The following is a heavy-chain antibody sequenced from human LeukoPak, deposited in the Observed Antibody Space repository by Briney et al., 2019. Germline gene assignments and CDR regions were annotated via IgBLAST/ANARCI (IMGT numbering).Heavy chain of an antibody. CDR3: ARDSLGFGEPSFDY. CDR2: IYYSGST. J-gene: IGHJ4*02. CDR1: GGSISSSSYY. D-gene: IGHD3-10*01. Sequence: SETLSLTCTVSGGSISSSSYYWGWIRQPPGKGLEWIGSIYYSGSTYYNPSLKSRVTISVDTSKNQFSLKLSSVTAADTAVYYCARDSLGFGEPSFDYWGQGTLVTVSS. V-gene: IGHV4-39*02.